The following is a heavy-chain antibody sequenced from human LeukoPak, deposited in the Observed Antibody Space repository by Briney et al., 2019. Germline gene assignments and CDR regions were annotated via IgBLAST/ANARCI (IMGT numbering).Heavy chain of an antibody. CDR3: ATLGAISFDY. D-gene: IGHD5-12*01. V-gene: IGHV1-2*02. CDR1: GYSFTDYY. Sequence: GASVKVSCKTSGYSFTDYYIHWVRQAPGQGLEWMGWIVPNSGGTNYAQKLQGRVTMTRDTSIRTAYMDLSRLTYDDTAVYYCATLGAISFDYWGQGTLVTVSP. CDR2: IVPNSGGT. J-gene: IGHJ4*02.